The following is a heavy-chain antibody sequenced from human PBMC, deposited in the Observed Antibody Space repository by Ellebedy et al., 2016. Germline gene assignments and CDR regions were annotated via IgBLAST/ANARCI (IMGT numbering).Heavy chain of an antibody. CDR1: GFTFGDYY. CDR2: ISYNSGKI. D-gene: IGHD1-26*01. J-gene: IGHJ4*02. V-gene: IGHV3-11*01. CDR3: ARDLVGATIRGCGN. Sequence: GGSLRLSCAASGFTFGDYYMNWIRQAPGKGLEWISYISYNSGKILYADSLEGRFTISRDNAKNALYLEMNSLRVEDTAVYYCARDLVGATIRGCGNWGQGTLVTVSS.